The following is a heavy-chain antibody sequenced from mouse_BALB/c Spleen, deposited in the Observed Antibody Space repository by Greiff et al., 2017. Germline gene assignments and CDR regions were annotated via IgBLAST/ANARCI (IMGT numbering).Heavy chain of an antibody. J-gene: IGHJ4*01. CDR1: GYTFTSYW. CDR2: IYPGDGDT. D-gene: IGHD1-2*01. CDR3: AITTATGAMDY. Sequence: VQLQESGAELARPGASVKLSCKASGYTFTSYWMQWVKQRPGQGLEWIGAIYPGDGDTRYTQKFKGKATLTADKSSSTAYMQLSSLASEDSAVYYCAITTATGAMDYWGQGTSVTVSS. V-gene: IGHV1-87*01.